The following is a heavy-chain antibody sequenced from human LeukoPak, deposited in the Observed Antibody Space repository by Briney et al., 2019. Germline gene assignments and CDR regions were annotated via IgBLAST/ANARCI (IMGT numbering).Heavy chain of an antibody. J-gene: IGHJ4*02. Sequence: PGRSLRLSCAASGFTFSSYAMHWVRQAPGKGLEWVAVISYDGSNKYGDSVKGRFTISRDNSKNTLYLQMNSLRAEDTAMYYCAKDGVPSRWFGRNYFDYWGQGTLVTVSS. V-gene: IGHV3-30*04. CDR3: AKDGVPSRWFGRNYFDY. CDR2: ISYDGSNK. CDR1: GFTFSSYA. D-gene: IGHD3-10*01.